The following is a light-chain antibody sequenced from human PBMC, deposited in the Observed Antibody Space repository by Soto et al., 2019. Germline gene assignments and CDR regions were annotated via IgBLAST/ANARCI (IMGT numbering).Light chain of an antibody. Sequence: QAVVTQPPPVSGAPGQRVTISCTGSSSNIGAGYDVHWYQRLPGTAPKVLIYNNNNRPSGVPDRFSGSKSGTSASLAITGLQAEDEADYYCQSYDSSLSGSYVFGTGTKLTVL. J-gene: IGLJ1*01. CDR1: SSNIGAGYD. CDR2: NNN. CDR3: QSYDSSLSGSYV. V-gene: IGLV1-40*01.